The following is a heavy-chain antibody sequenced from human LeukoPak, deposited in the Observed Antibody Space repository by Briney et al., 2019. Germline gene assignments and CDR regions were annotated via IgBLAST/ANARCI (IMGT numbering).Heavy chain of an antibody. CDR1: GFTVSSYS. D-gene: IGHD6-19*01. CDR3: ARDSSGWYLFDY. V-gene: IGHV3-21*01. Sequence: GGSLRLSCAASGFTVSSYSMNWVRQAPGKGLEWVSSISSSSSYIYYADSVKGRFTISRDNAKNSLYLQMNSLRAEDTPVYYCARDSSGWYLFDYWGQGTLVTVSS. CDR2: ISSSSSYI. J-gene: IGHJ4*02.